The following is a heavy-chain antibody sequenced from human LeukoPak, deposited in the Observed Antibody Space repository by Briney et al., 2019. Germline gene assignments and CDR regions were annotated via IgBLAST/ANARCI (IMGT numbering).Heavy chain of an antibody. CDR2: IYYSGST. J-gene: IGHJ4*02. Sequence: SETLSLTCTVSGGSISSSSYYWGWIRQPPGKGLEWIGSIYYSGSTYYNPSLKSRVTIPVDTSKNQFSLKLSSVTAADTAVYYCASTKRSYDFWSGEGGYYFDYWGQGTLVTVSS. D-gene: IGHD3-3*01. CDR1: GGSISSSSYY. CDR3: ASTKRSYDFWSGEGGYYFDY. V-gene: IGHV4-39*01.